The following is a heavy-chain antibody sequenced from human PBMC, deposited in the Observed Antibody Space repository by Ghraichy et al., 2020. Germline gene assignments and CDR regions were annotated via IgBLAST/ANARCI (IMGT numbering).Heavy chain of an antibody. D-gene: IGHD3-22*01. CDR2: IYYSGST. J-gene: IGHJ6*02. CDR3: ARSDSSGPYYYYGLDV. Sequence: SETLSLTCIVSGGSISGYYWSWIRQPPGKGLEWIGYIYYSGSTNYNPSLKSRVTISVDTSRNQFSLKVTSVTAADTAVYYCARSDSSGPYYYYGLDVWGQGTTVTVSS. V-gene: IGHV4-59*01. CDR1: GGSISGYY.